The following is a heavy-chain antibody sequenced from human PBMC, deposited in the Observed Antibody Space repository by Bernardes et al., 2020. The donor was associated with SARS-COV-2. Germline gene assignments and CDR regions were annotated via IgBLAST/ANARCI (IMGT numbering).Heavy chain of an antibody. CDR2: ISNRGSDI. Sequence: GGSLRLSCVASGFTFSDRYMNWIRQAPGKGLEWVAYISNRGSDIYYADSVKGRFTISRDNAKNSLYLQMNSLIAEDTAVYYCARFVDYYDSGSNDGFDIWGQGTMVTVSS. D-gene: IGHD3-10*01. CDR1: GFTFSDRY. V-gene: IGHV3-11*01. J-gene: IGHJ3*02. CDR3: ARFVDYYDSGSNDGFDI.